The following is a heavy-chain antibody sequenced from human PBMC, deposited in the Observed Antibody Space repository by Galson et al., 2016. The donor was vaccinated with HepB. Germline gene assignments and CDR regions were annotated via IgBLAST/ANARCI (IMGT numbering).Heavy chain of an antibody. Sequence: PALVKPTQTLTLTCTSSGFSLSTSGVNVGWVRQPPGKALEWLALIYWDDDKRYSPSLKSRLTITKDTSKNQVVLTMTNMDPVDTATYYCVRGDYVAFDIWGQGTMVTVSS. CDR3: VRGDYVAFDI. J-gene: IGHJ3*02. CDR2: IYWDDDK. V-gene: IGHV2-5*02. CDR1: GFSLSTSGVN. D-gene: IGHD4-17*01.